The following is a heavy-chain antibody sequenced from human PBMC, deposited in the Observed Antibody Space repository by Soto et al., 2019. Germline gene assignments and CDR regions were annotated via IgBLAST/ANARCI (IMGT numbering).Heavy chain of an antibody. D-gene: IGHD3-10*01. CDR3: ASSYYYGSGSYSAFDI. CDR2: INAGNGNT. V-gene: IGHV1-3*01. Sequence: QVQLVQSGAEVKKPGASVKVSCKASGYTFTSYAMHWVRQAPGQRLEWMGWINAGNGNTKYSQKFQGRVTITRDTSANTAYMELSSLRSEDTAVYYCASSYYYGSGSYSAFDIWGQGTMVTVSS. J-gene: IGHJ3*02. CDR1: GYTFTSYA.